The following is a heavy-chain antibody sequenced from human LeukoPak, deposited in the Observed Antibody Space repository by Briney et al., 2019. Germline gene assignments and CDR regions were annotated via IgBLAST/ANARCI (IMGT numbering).Heavy chain of an antibody. CDR1: GGSFSGYY. Sequence: SETLSLTCGLYGGSFSGYYWNWIRQPPGMGLEWIGEINHRGGTGYNPSLKSRVTMSVDTSKNVFSLKLTSVTAADTAVYYCARAYYYDSSAAIDYWGQGILVTVSS. D-gene: IGHD3-22*01. V-gene: IGHV4-34*01. CDR2: INHRGGT. CDR3: ARAYYYDSSAAIDY. J-gene: IGHJ4*02.